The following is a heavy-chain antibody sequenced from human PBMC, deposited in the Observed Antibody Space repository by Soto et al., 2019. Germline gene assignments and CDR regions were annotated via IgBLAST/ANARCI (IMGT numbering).Heavy chain of an antibody. D-gene: IGHD3-9*01. Sequence: SETLSLTCAVYGGSFSGYYWSWIRQPPGKGLEWIGEINHSGSTNYNPSLKSRVTISVDTSKNQFSLKLSSVTAADTAVYYCARVRRPNYDILTGYYYYYMDVWGKGPRSPSP. V-gene: IGHV4-34*01. CDR1: GGSFSGYY. J-gene: IGHJ6*03. CDR2: INHSGST. CDR3: ARVRRPNYDILTGYYYYYMDV.